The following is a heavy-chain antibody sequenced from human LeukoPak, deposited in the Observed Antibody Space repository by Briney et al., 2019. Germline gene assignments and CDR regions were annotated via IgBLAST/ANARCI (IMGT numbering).Heavy chain of an antibody. Sequence: ASVRVSCKTSGYTFIGYYIHLLRQAPGQGLEWMAWIDPDSGATNYAHKFQGRVTLTRDTSISTAYMEVSSLRSDDTAVYYCAREIIDFHDHTNKGFFDSWGQGTLVTVSS. V-gene: IGHV1-2*02. CDR3: AREIIDFHDHTNKGFFDS. J-gene: IGHJ4*02. D-gene: IGHD3/OR15-3a*01. CDR1: GYTFIGYY. CDR2: IDPDSGAT.